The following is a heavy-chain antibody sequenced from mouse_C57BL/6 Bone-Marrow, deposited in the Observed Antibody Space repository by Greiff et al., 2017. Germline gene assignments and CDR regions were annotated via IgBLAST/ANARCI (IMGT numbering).Heavy chain of an antibody. CDR3: AREDGSSSYYAMDY. CDR2: IWRGGST. Sequence: VQLQESGPGLVQPSQSLSITCTVSGFSLTSYGVHWVRQSPGKGLEWMGVIWRGGSTDYNAAFISRLSTSKDNSKSQVFFNLNSLQADDTAIYYGAREDGSSSYYAMDYWGQGTSVTVSS. CDR1: GFSLTSYG. J-gene: IGHJ4*01. V-gene: IGHV2-2*01. D-gene: IGHD1-1*01.